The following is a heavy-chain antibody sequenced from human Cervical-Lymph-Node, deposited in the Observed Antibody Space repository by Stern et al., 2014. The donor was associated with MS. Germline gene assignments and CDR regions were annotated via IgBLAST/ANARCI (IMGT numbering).Heavy chain of an antibody. CDR2: IVPLFNRT. CDR1: GGFFSSYA. J-gene: IGHJ4*02. Sequence: VQLEESGAEVKKPGSSVKVSCKASGGFFSSYAITWVRQAPGLGLEWMGGIVPLFNRTKYGRNFQGRFTITADESTATTYMELNNLTSEDTAIYYCARGCGGDCSLDYWGQGTLITVS. V-gene: IGHV1-69*01. D-gene: IGHD2-21*02. CDR3: ARGCGGDCSLDY.